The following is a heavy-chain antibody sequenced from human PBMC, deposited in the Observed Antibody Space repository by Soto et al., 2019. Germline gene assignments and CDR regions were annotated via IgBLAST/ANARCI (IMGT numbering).Heavy chain of an antibody. V-gene: IGHV1-3*01. J-gene: IGHJ4*03. CDR2: INAGNGNT. CDR3: ARGITLPTPLDY. CDR1: GYTFTTYA. D-gene: IGHD1-20*01. Sequence: GASVKVSCKASGYTFTTYAMHWVRQAPGQRLEWMGWINAGNGNTKYSQKFQGRVTVTRDTSASTAYMELSSLRSEDTAVYYCARGITLPTPLDYWGQGTTVTVSS.